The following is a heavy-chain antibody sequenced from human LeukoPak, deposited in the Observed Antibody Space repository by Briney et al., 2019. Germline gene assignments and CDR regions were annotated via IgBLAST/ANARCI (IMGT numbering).Heavy chain of an antibody. CDR3: AKDRRSSIAARPIGLFDY. J-gene: IGHJ4*02. Sequence: GGSLRLSCAASEFTFSSYAMHWVRQAPGKGLEWVAVISYDGSNKYYADSVKGRFTISRDNSKNTLYLQMNSLRAEDTAVYYCAKDRRSSIAARPIGLFDYWGQGTLVTVSS. V-gene: IGHV3-30*04. CDR1: EFTFSSYA. CDR2: ISYDGSNK. D-gene: IGHD6-6*01.